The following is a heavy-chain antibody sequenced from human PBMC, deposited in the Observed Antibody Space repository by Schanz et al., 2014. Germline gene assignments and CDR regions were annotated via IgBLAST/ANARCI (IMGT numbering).Heavy chain of an antibody. Sequence: EVQLVESGGGLVQPGGSLRLSCAASGFIFSNSWMSWVRQAPGKGLEWVSAITGSGSKTYYAESVKGRFTISRDNAKNTFYLHMNSLRNEDTAVYFCAKDRGDGYSNGIFQYWGLGTLVTVSS. CDR2: ITGSGSKT. CDR3: AKDRGDGYSNGIFQY. D-gene: IGHD5-18*01. V-gene: IGHV3-23*04. J-gene: IGHJ4*02. CDR1: GFIFSNSW.